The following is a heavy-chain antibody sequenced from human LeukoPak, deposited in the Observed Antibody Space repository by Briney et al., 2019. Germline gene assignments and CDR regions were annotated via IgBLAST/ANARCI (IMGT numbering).Heavy chain of an antibody. J-gene: IGHJ1*01. V-gene: IGHV4-34*01. CDR2: INHSGST. D-gene: IGHD2-2*01. CDR3: ARAFAGYCSSTSCPSAYFQH. Sequence: SETLSLTCAVYGGSFSGYYWSWIRQPPGKGLEWIGEINHSGSTNYNPSLKSRVTISVDTSTNQFSLKLSSVTAADTAVYYCARAFAGYCSSTSCPSAYFQHWGQGTLVTVSS. CDR1: GGSFSGYY.